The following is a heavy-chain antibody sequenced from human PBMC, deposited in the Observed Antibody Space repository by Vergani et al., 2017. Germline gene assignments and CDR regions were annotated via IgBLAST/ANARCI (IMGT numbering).Heavy chain of an antibody. CDR2: IYTSGST. CDR3: ARDSSGSHGDYLVWAFDI. CDR1: GGSISSGSYY. Sequence: QVQLQESGPGLVKPSQTLSLTCTVSGGSISSGSYYWSWIRQPAGKGLEWIGRIYTSGSTNYNPSLKSRVTISVDTSKNQFSLKLSSVTAADTAVYYCARDSSGSHGDYLVWAFDIWGQGTMVTVSS. J-gene: IGHJ3*02. D-gene: IGHD4-17*01. V-gene: IGHV4-61*02.